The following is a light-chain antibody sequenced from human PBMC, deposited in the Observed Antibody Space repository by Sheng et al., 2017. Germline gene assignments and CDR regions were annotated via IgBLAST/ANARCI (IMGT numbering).Light chain of an antibody. J-gene: IGLJ1*01. V-gene: IGLV3-21*02. Sequence: SYELTQPPSVSVAPGQTARITCGGNNIGRNGVHWYQQKPDQAPVLVVYDDRDRPSGTPERFSGSNSGNTATLTISRVEAGDEADYYCQVWDRSSDRPFYVFGSGTRVSVL. CDR3: QVWDRSSDRPFYV. CDR1: NIGRNG. CDR2: DDR.